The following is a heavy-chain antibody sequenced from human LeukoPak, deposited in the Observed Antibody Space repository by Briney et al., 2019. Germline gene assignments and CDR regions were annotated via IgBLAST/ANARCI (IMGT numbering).Heavy chain of an antibody. CDR2: ISYDGSNK. Sequence: GRSLRLSCAASGFTFSSYGMHWVRQAPGKGLEGGAVISYDGSNKYYADSVKGRFTISRDNSKNTLYLQMNSLRAEDTAVYYCAKLARYSTVNYYYCMDVWGQGTTVTVSS. CDR1: GFTFSSYG. D-gene: IGHD6-13*01. J-gene: IGHJ6*02. CDR3: AKLARYSTVNYYYCMDV. V-gene: IGHV3-30*18.